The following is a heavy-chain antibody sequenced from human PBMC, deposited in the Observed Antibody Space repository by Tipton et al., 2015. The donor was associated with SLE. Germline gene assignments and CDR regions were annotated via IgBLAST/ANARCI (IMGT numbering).Heavy chain of an antibody. CDR2: ISWNSGSI. Sequence: SLRLSCAASGFTFDDFVMPWVRQAPGKGLGWCSGISWNSGSIGYADSGKGRFTITRDNAKNSLYLQMNSLRAEDTALYYCAKDTGSSWHFFDYWGQGTLVTVSS. CDR3: AKDTGSSWHFFDY. V-gene: IGHV3-9*01. CDR1: GFTFDDFV. D-gene: IGHD6-13*01. J-gene: IGHJ4*02.